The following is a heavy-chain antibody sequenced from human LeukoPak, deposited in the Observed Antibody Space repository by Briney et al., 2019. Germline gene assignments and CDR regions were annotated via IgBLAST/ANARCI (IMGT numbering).Heavy chain of an antibody. D-gene: IGHD2-2*01. CDR3: AKDQCTRTSCDGYPGY. J-gene: IGHJ4*02. V-gene: IGHV3-30*02. CDR1: GFTFSSYG. CDR2: IHFDGSTK. Sequence: PGWSLRLSCAASGFTFSSYGMHWVRQAPGKGLEWVAFIHFDGSTKYSGDSVKGRFTTSRDNSKNTLYLQMNSLRPEDTAVYYCAKDQCTRTSCDGYPGYWGQGSLVTVSS.